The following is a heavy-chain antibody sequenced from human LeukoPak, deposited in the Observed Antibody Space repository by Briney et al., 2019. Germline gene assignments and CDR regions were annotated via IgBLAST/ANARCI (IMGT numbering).Heavy chain of an antibody. D-gene: IGHD3-22*01. CDR2: IYYSGST. Sequence: SETLSLTCTVSGGSISSSYYYWGWIRQPPGKGLECIGSIYYSGSTYYNPSLKSRVTISIDKSKNQFFLNLSSVTAADTAVYYCAGLVGRYSSGLYYYYFDYWGQGTLVTVSS. J-gene: IGHJ4*02. CDR3: AGLVGRYSSGLYYYYFDY. V-gene: IGHV4-39*07. CDR1: GGSISSSYYY.